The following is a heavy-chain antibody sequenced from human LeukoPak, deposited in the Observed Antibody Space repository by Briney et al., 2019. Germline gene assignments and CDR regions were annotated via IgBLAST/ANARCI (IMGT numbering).Heavy chain of an antibody. V-gene: IGHV4-39*07. Sequence: SQTLSLTCTVSGGSISSSSYYWGWIRQPPGKGQEWIGSIYYSGSTYYNPSLKSRVTISVDTSKNQFSLKLSSVTAADTAVYYCARVSGYSDDYWGQGTLVTVSS. CDR1: GGSISSSSYY. CDR2: IYYSGST. J-gene: IGHJ4*02. D-gene: IGHD3-22*01. CDR3: ARVSGYSDDY.